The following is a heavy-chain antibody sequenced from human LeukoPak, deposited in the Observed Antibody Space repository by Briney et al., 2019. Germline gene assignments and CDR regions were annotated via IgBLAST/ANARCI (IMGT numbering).Heavy chain of an antibody. J-gene: IGHJ4*02. Sequence: GGSLRLSCVASGFTFTSFYMSWVCQAPGKGLEWVAQINQDGTGQFYVDSVRGRFTISRDNAKTSVHLQMDSLSAEDTGVYYCAREQWWRLDYWGQGTLVTVSS. D-gene: IGHD2-21*02. CDR2: INQDGTGQ. CDR1: GFTFTSFY. V-gene: IGHV3-7*01. CDR3: AREQWWRLDY.